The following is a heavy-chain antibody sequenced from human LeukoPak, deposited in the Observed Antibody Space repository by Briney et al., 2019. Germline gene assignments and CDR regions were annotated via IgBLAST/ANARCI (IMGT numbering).Heavy chain of an antibody. CDR3: ARNVIGVVIFDY. J-gene: IGHJ4*02. V-gene: IGHV3-7*01. CDR1: GFTFRSYW. D-gene: IGHD3-3*01. CDR2: IKQDGSEK. Sequence: GGSLRLSCAASGFTFRSYWMSWVRQAPGKGLEWVANIKQDGSEKYYVDSVKGRFTIARDNAKNSVYLQMNSLRAEDTAVYYCARNVIGVVIFDYWGQGTLVTVSS.